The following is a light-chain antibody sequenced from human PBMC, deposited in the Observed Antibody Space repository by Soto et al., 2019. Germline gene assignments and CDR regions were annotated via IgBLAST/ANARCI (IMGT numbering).Light chain of an antibody. V-gene: IGKV1-39*01. J-gene: IGKJ5*01. CDR1: QSISSY. CDR3: QQSYSTPPIT. Sequence: DIQMTQSPSSLSQSXGDRVTITXXXSQSISSYLNWYQQKPGKAPKLLIYAASSLQSGVPSRFSGSGSGTDFTLTISSLQPEDFATYYCQQSYSTPPITFGQGTRLEIK. CDR2: AAS.